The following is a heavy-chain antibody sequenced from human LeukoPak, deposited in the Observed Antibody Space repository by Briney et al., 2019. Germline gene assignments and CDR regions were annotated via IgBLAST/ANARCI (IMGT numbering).Heavy chain of an antibody. CDR3: AKGYSYGYYYYYYMDV. V-gene: IGHV3-43*01. D-gene: IGHD5-18*01. J-gene: IGHJ6*03. Sequence: GGSLRLSCAASGFMFEDYSMHWVRQAPGKGLEWVSLISWDGGSTYYADSVKGRFTISRDNSKNSLYLQMNSLRTEDTALYYCAKGYSYGYYYYYYMDVWGKGTTVTVSS. CDR1: GFMFEDYS. CDR2: ISWDGGST.